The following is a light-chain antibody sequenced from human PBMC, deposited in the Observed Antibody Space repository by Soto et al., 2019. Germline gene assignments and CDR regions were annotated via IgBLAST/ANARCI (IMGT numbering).Light chain of an antibody. CDR3: WSYAGNTIFV. CDR2: EGS. J-gene: IGLJ2*01. CDR1: NNDVGGHKL. V-gene: IGLV2-23*03. Sequence: QSALTQPASVSGSPGQSITISCTGTNNDVGGHKLVSWYQQHPGKVPKLVIYEGSKRPSGVSNRFSGSKSGNTASLTISGLQAEDDAYYYCWSYAGNTIFVFGGGTKLTVL.